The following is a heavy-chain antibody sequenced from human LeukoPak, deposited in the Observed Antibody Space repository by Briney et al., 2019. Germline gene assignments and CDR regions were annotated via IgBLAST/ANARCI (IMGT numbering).Heavy chain of an antibody. CDR3: ARQVNYYDSSGYYS. V-gene: IGHV3-21*01. CDR2: ISSSSSYI. Sequence: PGGSLRLSCAASGFTFSSYSMNWVRQAPGKGLEWVSSISSSSSYIYYADSVMGRFTISRDNAKNSLYLQMNSLRAEDTAVYYCARQVNYYDSSGYYSWGQGTLVTVSS. D-gene: IGHD3-22*01. CDR1: GFTFSSYS. J-gene: IGHJ4*02.